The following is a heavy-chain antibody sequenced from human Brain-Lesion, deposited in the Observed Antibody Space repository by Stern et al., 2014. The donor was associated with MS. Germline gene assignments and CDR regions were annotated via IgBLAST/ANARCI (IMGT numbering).Heavy chain of an antibody. CDR3: ARRVLVAMGGYPKTLDV. Sequence: EVQLVESGGVLVQPGGSLKLSCAASGFTFSRYWMTWVRQATGKGLEWVANIKEDGSEQYYVDSVKGRFTMSRDNAKNSLYLQMNSLRAEDTAVYYCARRVLVAMGGYPKTLDVWGRGTTVTVS. CDR2: IKEDGSEQ. V-gene: IGHV3-7*01. D-gene: IGHD2-2*01. J-gene: IGHJ6*02. CDR1: GFTFSRYW.